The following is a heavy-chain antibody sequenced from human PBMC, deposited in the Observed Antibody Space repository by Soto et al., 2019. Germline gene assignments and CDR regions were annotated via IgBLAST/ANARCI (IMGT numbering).Heavy chain of an antibody. D-gene: IGHD2-8*01. Sequence: QVQLVQSGAEVKKPGASVRVSCTASGNTFSTDYMHWIRQAPGQGLEWMGVINPTGDSPSYAQKFQGRITMARDTSQTTYSELSSLTSEDTAVYFCARTILIGPHTVFEYRGQGSLVTVSS. V-gene: IGHV1-46*01. CDR1: GNTFSTDY. CDR3: ARTILIGPHTVFEY. CDR2: INPTGDSP. J-gene: IGHJ4*02.